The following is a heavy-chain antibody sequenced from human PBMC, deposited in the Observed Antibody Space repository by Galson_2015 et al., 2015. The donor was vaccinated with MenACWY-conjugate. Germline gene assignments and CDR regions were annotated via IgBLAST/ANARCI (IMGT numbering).Heavy chain of an antibody. D-gene: IGHD3-10*01. V-gene: IGHV3-30*03. CDR2: ISYSGVNE. Sequence: SLRLSCAASRFPFSTYGMHWVRQAPGLGLEWVATISYSGVNEYYADSVKGRFTVSRGNSNNTMYLQMSSLRAEDTAVYFCARAADGAMVLPVDVFDLWGQGTLVTVSS. J-gene: IGHJ3*01. CDR1: RFPFSTYG. CDR3: ARAADGAMVLPVDVFDL.